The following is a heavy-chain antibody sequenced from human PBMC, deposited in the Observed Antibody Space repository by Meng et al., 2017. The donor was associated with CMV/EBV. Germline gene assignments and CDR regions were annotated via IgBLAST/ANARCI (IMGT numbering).Heavy chain of an antibody. D-gene: IGHD4-11*01. CDR1: GFTFSSYA. J-gene: IGHJ4*02. V-gene: IGHV3-23*03. CDR3: AKLLDDYSTGGFDY. CDR2: IYSGGSST. Sequence: GESLKISCAASGFTFSSYAMSWVRQAPGKGLEWVSVIYSGGSSTYYADSVKGRFTISRDNSKNTLYLQMNSLRAEDTAVDYCAKLLDDYSTGGFDYWGQGTLVTVSS.